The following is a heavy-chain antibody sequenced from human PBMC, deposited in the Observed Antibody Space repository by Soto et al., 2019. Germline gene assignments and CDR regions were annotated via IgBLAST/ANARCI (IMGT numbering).Heavy chain of an antibody. D-gene: IGHD6-19*01. V-gene: IGHV3-23*01. CDR3: AKEDTSSGSLDY. Sequence: AGGSLRLSCAASGFPFGENAMSWVRQAPGKGLECVSGISDSGATTYYADSVRGRFTISRDNSKNTLYLQMKSLRAEDSASYYCAKEDTSSGSLDYWGQGALVTVSS. CDR2: ISDSGATT. CDR1: GFPFGENA. J-gene: IGHJ4*02.